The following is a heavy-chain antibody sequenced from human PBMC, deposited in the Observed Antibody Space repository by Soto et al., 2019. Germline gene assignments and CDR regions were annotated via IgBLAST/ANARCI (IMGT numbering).Heavy chain of an antibody. CDR1: GDSIINSGYF. CDR2: VYYSGTT. CDR3: VRHAEYYGGYLYYFDY. J-gene: IGHJ4*02. Sequence: QLQLQESGPGLVKPSETLSLTCSVSGDSIINSGYFWGWIRQPSGKGLEWIGSVYYSGTTHYNPSLKSRVIISVDTSKNRFSLELTSVTAADTAMYYCVRHAEYYGGYLYYFDYWGQGKLVTVPS. D-gene: IGHD3-10*01. V-gene: IGHV4-39*01.